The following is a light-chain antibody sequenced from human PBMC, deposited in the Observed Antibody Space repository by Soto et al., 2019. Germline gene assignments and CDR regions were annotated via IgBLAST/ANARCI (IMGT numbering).Light chain of an antibody. Sequence: QSVLTQPPSVSGAPGQRVTISCSGSSSNIGADNDVHWYQQVSGTAPKLLTYGNNNRPSGVPDRFSASKSGTSASVAITGLQAEDEADYYCQSYDSSLSTYVFGTGTKVTVL. J-gene: IGLJ1*01. V-gene: IGLV1-40*01. CDR3: QSYDSSLSTYV. CDR2: GNN. CDR1: SSNIGADND.